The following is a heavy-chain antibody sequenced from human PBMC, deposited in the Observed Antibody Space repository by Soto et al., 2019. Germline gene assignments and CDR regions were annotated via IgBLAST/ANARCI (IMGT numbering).Heavy chain of an antibody. V-gene: IGHV1-69*01. CDR1: GGTFSSYA. CDR2: IIPIFGTA. D-gene: IGHD6-19*01. CDR3: ARDDKTGYSSGWYTGYYYYGMDV. J-gene: IGHJ6*02. Sequence: QVQLVQSGAEVKKPGSSVKVSCKASGGTFSSYAISWVRQAPGQGLEWMGGIIPIFGTANYAQKFQGRVTITADESTSTAYMELSSLRSEDTAAYYCARDDKTGYSSGWYTGYYYYGMDVWGQGTTVTVSS.